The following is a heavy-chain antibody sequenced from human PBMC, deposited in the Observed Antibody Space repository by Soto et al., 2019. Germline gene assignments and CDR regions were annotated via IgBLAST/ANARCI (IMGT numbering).Heavy chain of an antibody. Sequence: ASVQVSCKASGYTFTTYSLSWVRQAPGQGLEWMGWLSGNDGNTKYAQKIQGRVTMTTDKSASTAYIEVRSLRSDDTAVYFCARHEGINNYYGMDVWGQGTTVTVSS. J-gene: IGHJ6*02. V-gene: IGHV1-18*01. D-gene: IGHD3-10*01. CDR1: GYTFTTYS. CDR2: LSGNDGNT. CDR3: ARHEGINNYYGMDV.